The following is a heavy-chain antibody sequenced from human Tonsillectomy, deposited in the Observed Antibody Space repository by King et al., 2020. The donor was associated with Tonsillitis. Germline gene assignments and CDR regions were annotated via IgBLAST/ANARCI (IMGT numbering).Heavy chain of an antibody. J-gene: IGHJ3*02. CDR2: ISSSAGNI. Sequence: VQLVESGGSLVKPGGSLRLSCAVSGFTFSSYSMNWVRQAPGKGLEWVSSISSSAGNIQYADSVKGRFTISRDNGKNSLYLQMNSLRAEDTAVYYCARWGYYNILTGRNDAFDIWGQGTMVTVSS. D-gene: IGHD3-9*01. CDR3: ARWGYYNILTGRNDAFDI. CDR1: GFTFSSYS. V-gene: IGHV3-21*01.